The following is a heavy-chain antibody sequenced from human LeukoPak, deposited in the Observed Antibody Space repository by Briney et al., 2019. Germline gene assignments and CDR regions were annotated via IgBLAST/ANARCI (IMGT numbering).Heavy chain of an antibody. D-gene: IGHD1-26*01. CDR2: INYSGST. Sequence: PETLSLTCTVSGGSINTYYWSWIRRPPGKGLEWIGCINYSGSTSYNPSLKSRVTLSVDTSKNQFSLKLSSVTAADAAVYYCARGRVGGNYWGQGTLVTVSS. CDR1: GGSINTYY. V-gene: IGHV4-59*13. J-gene: IGHJ4*02. CDR3: ARGRVGGNY.